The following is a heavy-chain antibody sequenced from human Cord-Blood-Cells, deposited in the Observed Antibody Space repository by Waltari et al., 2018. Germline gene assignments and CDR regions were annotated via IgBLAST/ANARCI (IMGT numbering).Heavy chain of an antibody. D-gene: IGHD1-26*01. J-gene: IGHJ4*02. CDR3: TRLYLVGASNDY. Sequence: EVQLVESEGGLVKPGGSLRLSCAASGFTFSNAWMSWVRQAPGKGLEWVGRIKSKTDGGTTDYAAPVKGRFTISRDDSKNTLYLQMNSLKTEDTAVYYCTRLYLVGASNDYWGQGTLVTVSS. V-gene: IGHV3-15*01. CDR2: IKSKTDGGTT. CDR1: GFTFSNAW.